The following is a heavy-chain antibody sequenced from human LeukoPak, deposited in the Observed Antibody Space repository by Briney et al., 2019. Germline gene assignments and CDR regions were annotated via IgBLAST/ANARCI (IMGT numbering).Heavy chain of an antibody. V-gene: IGHV3-21*01. CDR3: ARDWGYDILTGYFDY. J-gene: IGHJ4*02. CDR2: ISSSSSYI. D-gene: IGHD3-9*01. Sequence: PGGSLRLSCAASGFTFSRYWMNWVRQAPGKGLEWVSSISSSSSYIYYADSVKGRFTISRDNAKNSLYLQMNSLRAEGTAAYYCARDWGYDILTGYFDYWGQGTLVTVSS. CDR1: GFTFSRYW.